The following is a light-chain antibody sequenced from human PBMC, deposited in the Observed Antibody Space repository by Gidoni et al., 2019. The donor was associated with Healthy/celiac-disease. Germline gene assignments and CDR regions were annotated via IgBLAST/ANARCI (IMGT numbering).Light chain of an antibody. J-gene: IGLJ2*01. CDR1: SSDCGGYNY. CDR2: DVS. CDR3: CSYAGSYTLV. Sequence: QSALTQPRSVSGSPGQSVTVSCTGTSSDCGGYNYVSCYQKHPGKAPNLMMYDVSKRPSGVPDRFSGSKSGNTASLTISVLQAEDEADYYCCSYAGSYTLVFGGGTKLTVL. V-gene: IGLV2-11*01.